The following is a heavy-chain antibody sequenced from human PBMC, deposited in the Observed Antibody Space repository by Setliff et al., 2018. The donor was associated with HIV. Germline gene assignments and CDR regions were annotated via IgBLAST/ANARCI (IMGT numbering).Heavy chain of an antibody. CDR1: GGSISTSNW. Sequence: SVTLSLTCTVSGGSISTSNWWGWIRQTPGKGLEWIGYIYYSGSTNYNPSLKSRVTMSLDTSKNQFSLKLDSVTAADTAMYYCAREHCSGGSCNGFDIWGQGTMVTVSS. CDR2: IYYSGST. CDR3: AREHCSGGSCNGFDI. D-gene: IGHD2-15*01. V-gene: IGHV4-28*03. J-gene: IGHJ3*02.